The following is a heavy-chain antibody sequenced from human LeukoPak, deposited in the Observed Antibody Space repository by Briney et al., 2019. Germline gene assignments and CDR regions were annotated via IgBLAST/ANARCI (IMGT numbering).Heavy chain of an antibody. V-gene: IGHV3-30*18. CDR2: ISYDGSNK. D-gene: IGHD3-10*01. Sequence: PGGSLRLSCAASGFTFSSYGMHWVRQAPGKGLEWVAVISYDGSNKYYADSVKGRFTISRDNSKNTLYLQMNSLRAEDTAVYYCAKDGGGTSGSYSYWGQGTLVTVSS. J-gene: IGHJ4*02. CDR3: AKDGGGTSGSYSY. CDR1: GFTFSSYG.